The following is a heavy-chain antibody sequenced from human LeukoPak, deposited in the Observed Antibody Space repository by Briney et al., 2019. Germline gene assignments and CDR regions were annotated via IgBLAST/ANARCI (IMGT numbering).Heavy chain of an antibody. Sequence: PSETLSLTCAVYGGSFSGYYWSWIRQPPGKGLEWVGEINHSGSTNYNPSLKSRVTISVDTSKNQFSLKLSSVTAADTAVYYCARQRDRIVARPFDYWGQGTLVTVSS. CDR1: GGSFSGYY. D-gene: IGHD6-6*01. CDR3: ARQRDRIVARPFDY. V-gene: IGHV4-34*01. J-gene: IGHJ4*02. CDR2: INHSGST.